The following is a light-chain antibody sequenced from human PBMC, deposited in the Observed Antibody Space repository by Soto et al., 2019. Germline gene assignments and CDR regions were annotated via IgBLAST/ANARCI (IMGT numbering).Light chain of an antibody. CDR2: DTF. CDR1: QSISSY. V-gene: IGKV3-11*01. Sequence: EIVLTQSPAILSLSPGERATLSCRASQSISSYLAWYQLKPGQAPRLLIYDTFNRATGIPARFSGSGSGTDFTLTISSLEPEDFAVYYCQQRTNWPPYTFGQGTKLEIK. J-gene: IGKJ2*01. CDR3: QQRTNWPPYT.